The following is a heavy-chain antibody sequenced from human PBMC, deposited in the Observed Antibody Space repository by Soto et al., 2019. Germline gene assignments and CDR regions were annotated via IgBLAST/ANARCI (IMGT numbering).Heavy chain of an antibody. Sequence: EVQLVESGGGLVQPGGSLRLSCAASGFTFSDHYIDWVRQAPGKGLEWIARTRNKANSYTTEYAASAKGRPTISRDDSKYSLCLQMYSVKSEVSAVYYCDRGRPVSRYGSGAYYSYYGMDVWGQGTTVTVSS. V-gene: IGHV3-72*01. CDR1: GFTFSDHY. CDR2: TRNKANSYTT. D-gene: IGHD3-10*01. J-gene: IGHJ6*02. CDR3: DRGRPVSRYGSGAYYSYYGMDV.